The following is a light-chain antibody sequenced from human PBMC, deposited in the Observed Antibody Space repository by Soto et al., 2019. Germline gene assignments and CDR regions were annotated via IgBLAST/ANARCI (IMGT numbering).Light chain of an antibody. CDR3: QQYNNWPLT. Sequence: EIVMTQSPATLSVSPGERATLSCKASQSVRSLLAWYQQKPGQAPRLLIFGTSIRAIGIPARFSGSGSGTEFTLTISSLQSEDFAVYYCQQYNNWPLTFGQGTRLEIK. V-gene: IGKV3D-15*01. CDR1: QSVRSL. CDR2: GTS. J-gene: IGKJ5*01.